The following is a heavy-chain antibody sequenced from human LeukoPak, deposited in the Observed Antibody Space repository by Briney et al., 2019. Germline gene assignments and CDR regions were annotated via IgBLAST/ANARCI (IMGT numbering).Heavy chain of an antibody. CDR1: GGSISSYY. D-gene: IGHD3-9*01. Sequence: PSETLSLTCTVSGGSISSYYWSWIRQPPGKGLEWIGYIYYSGSTNYNPSLKSRVTISVDTSKNQFSLKVSSVTAADTAVYYCARHFTSLTGYYYYFDYWGQGTLVTVSS. CDR3: ARHFTSLTGYYYYFDY. CDR2: IYYSGST. V-gene: IGHV4-59*08. J-gene: IGHJ4*02.